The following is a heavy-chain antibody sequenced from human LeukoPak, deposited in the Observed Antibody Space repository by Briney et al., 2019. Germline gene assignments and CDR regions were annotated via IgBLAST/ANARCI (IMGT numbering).Heavy chain of an antibody. CDR2: ISAYNGKT. Sequence: GSAKVSCKASGYTSISYGISWVRQAPGQGLERMGWISAYNGKTNYAQNLQGRVTMTTDTSTSAAYMELRSLRSDDTAVYYCARDRLTMIVVVGLSNAFDIWGQGTMVTVSS. V-gene: IGHV1-18*01. D-gene: IGHD3-22*01. CDR1: GYTSISYG. CDR3: ARDRLTMIVVVGLSNAFDI. J-gene: IGHJ3*02.